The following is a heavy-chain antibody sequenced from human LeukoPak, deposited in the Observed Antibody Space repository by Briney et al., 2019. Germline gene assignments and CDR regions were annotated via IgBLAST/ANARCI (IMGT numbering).Heavy chain of an antibody. D-gene: IGHD4-17*01. CDR3: ARDPAYGPLDY. J-gene: IGHJ4*02. CDR1: GFIFSTYG. V-gene: IGHV3-7*03. CDR2: IDPDANTK. Sequence: PGGSLRLSCAASGFIFSTYGINWVRQAPGRGLEWVANIDPDANTKNHLDSVKGRFIISRDNARKSVYLQMNSLRVEDTAVYYCARDPAYGPLDYWGRGTLVTVSS.